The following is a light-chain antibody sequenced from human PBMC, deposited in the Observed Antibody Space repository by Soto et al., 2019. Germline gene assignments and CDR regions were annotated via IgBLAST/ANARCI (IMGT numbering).Light chain of an antibody. CDR3: QQYDNYPHT. Sequence: DIQMTQSPSSLSASVGDRVTITCRASQVISKFLNWYQLKPGKAPKLLIFDASELETGVTSRFSGHRSGTDFSFIISSLQPEDIATYYCQQYDNYPHTFGGGTKVDIK. CDR1: QVISKF. V-gene: IGKV1-33*01. J-gene: IGKJ4*01. CDR2: DAS.